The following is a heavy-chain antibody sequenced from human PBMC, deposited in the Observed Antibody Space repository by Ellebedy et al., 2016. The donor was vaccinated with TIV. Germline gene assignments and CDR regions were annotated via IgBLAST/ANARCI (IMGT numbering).Heavy chain of an antibody. CDR3: ARQREYSYGGDS. CDR1: GFTFSSYS. D-gene: IGHD5-18*01. Sequence: GGSLRLXXEGSGFTFSSYSMNWVRQAPGKGLEWVAYISGSGSSTEYAVAVRGRFTISRDNAKNSVFLLMNSLTDEDTAVYYCARQREYSYGGDSWGQGTLVTVSS. CDR2: ISGSGSST. V-gene: IGHV3-21*05. J-gene: IGHJ5*01.